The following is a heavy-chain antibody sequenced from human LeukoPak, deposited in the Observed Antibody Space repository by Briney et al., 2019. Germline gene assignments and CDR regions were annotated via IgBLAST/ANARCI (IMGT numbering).Heavy chain of an antibody. V-gene: IGHV3-30*18. D-gene: IGHD2-15*01. CDR3: AKQGGY. Sequence: GGSLRLSCAASGFTFSSYGMHWVRQAPGKGLEWVAVISYDGSNKYYADSVKGRFTISRDNSENTLYLQMNSLRAEDTAVYYCAKQGGYWGQGTLVTVSS. CDR2: ISYDGSNK. J-gene: IGHJ4*02. CDR1: GFTFSSYG.